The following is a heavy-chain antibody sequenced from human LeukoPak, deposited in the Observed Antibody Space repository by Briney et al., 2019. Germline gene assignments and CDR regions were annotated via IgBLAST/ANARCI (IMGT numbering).Heavy chain of an antibody. V-gene: IGHV3-11*01. J-gene: IGHJ5*02. CDR1: GFTFSDYY. Sequence: GGSLRLSCAASGFTFSDYYMSWIRQAPGKGLEWVSYISSSGSTIYYADSVKGRFTISRDNAKNSLYLQMNSLRAEDTAVYYCARVSPMIVVADNWFDPWGQGTLVTVSS. CDR3: ARVSPMIVVADNWFDP. D-gene: IGHD3-22*01. CDR2: ISSSGSTI.